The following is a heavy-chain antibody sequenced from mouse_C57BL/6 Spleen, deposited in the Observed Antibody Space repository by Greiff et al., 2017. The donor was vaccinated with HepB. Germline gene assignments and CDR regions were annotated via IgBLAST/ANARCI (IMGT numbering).Heavy chain of an antibody. CDR2: INPNNGGT. CDR3: ASSSYGAMDD. D-gene: IGHD1-1*01. J-gene: IGHJ4*01. Sequence: EVQLQQSGPELVKPGASVKISCKASGYTFTDYYMNWVKQSHGKSLEWIGDINPNNGGTSYNQKFKGKATLTVDKSSSTAYMELRSLPSKDSAVYYCASSSYGAMDDWGQGTSVTVSS. CDR1: GYTFTDYY. V-gene: IGHV1-26*01.